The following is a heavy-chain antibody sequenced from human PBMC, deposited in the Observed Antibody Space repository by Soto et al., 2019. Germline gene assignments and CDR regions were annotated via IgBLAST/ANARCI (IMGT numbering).Heavy chain of an antibody. CDR1: GGSISSGGYY. J-gene: IGHJ5*02. D-gene: IGHD3-22*01. V-gene: IGHV4-31*03. Sequence: SETLSLTCTVSGGSISSGGYYWSWIRQHPGKGLEWIGYIYYSGSTYYNPSLKSRVTISVDTSKNQFSLKLSSVTAADTAVYYCARETYYYDSSGYYSVGNWFDPWGQGTLVTVSS. CDR2: IYYSGST. CDR3: ARETYYYDSSGYYSVGNWFDP.